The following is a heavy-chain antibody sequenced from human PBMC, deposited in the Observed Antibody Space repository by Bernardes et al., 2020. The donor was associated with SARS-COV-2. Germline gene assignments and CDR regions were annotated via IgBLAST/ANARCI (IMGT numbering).Heavy chain of an antibody. CDR2: IYYRGST. CDR3: ARDLSHLVRRGFDL. CDR1: GGSIGSYY. D-gene: IGHD3-10*01. J-gene: IGHJ2*01. Sequence: ETLSLTCTVSGGSIGSYYWAWIRQPPGKGLEWIGYIYYRGSTNYNPSLKSRVTISVDRSQNQFSLNLSSVTPADTAVYYCARDLSHLVRRGFDLWGRGTLVTVSS. V-gene: IGHV4-59*01.